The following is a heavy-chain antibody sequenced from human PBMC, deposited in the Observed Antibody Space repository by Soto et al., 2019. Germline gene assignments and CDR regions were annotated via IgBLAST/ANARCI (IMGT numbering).Heavy chain of an antibody. Sequence: HGESLKISCQGSGYSFSTHWIGWVRQMPGKGLEWMGIIYPDDSDTTYSPSFQGQVTISADKSISTAYLQWSSLKASDTAMYYCATTSSIAARSYYYTCMDVWGKGTTVTVSS. CDR2: IYPDDSDT. CDR3: ATTSSIAARSYYYTCMDV. V-gene: IGHV5-51*01. D-gene: IGHD6-6*01. J-gene: IGHJ6*03. CDR1: GYSFSTHW.